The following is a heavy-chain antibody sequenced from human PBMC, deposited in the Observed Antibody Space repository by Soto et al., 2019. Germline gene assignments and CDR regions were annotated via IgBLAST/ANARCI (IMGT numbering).Heavy chain of an antibody. V-gene: IGHV1-69*02. CDR2: IIPILGIA. CDR3: ARGLNQRDY. J-gene: IGHJ4*02. D-gene: IGHD5-12*01. CDR1: GGTFSSYT. Sequence: QVQLVQSGAEVNKTGSSVKVSCKASGGTFSSYTISWVRQAPGQGLEWMGRIIPILGIANYAQKYQGRVTITAEKTTSTAYIELSSLKSEDTAVYYCARGLNQRDYWGQGTLVTVSS.